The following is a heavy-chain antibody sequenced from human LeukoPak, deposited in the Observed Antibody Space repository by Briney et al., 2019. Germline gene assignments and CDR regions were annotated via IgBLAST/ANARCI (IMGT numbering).Heavy chain of an antibody. V-gene: IGHV1-69*05. J-gene: IGHJ6*03. CDR3: AVGYCSSTSCYWVYYYYMDV. CDR1: GGTFSSYA. D-gene: IGHD2-2*01. CDR2: IIPILGTA. Sequence: SVKVSCKASGGTFSSYAISWVRQAPGQGLEWMGGIIPILGTANYAQKFQGRVTITTDESTSTAYMELSSLRSEDTAVYYCAVGYCSSTSCYWVYYYYMDVWGKGTTVTVSS.